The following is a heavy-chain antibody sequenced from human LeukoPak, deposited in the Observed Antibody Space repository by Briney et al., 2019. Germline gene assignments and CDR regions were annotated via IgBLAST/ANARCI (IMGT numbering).Heavy chain of an antibody. CDR2: IKDNGAGGTT. D-gene: IGHD2-21*02. CDR1: GFTFNDAW. J-gene: IGHJ4*02. V-gene: IGHV3-15*01. CDR3: ATTRRGDGIGY. Sequence: GGSLRLSCGGSGFTFNDAWMSWVRQAPGKGPEWVGRIKDNGAGGTTDFAAPVKGRFTISRDDSKSTLYMDMNSLKTEDTAVYYCATTRRGDGIGYWGQGTLVTVSS.